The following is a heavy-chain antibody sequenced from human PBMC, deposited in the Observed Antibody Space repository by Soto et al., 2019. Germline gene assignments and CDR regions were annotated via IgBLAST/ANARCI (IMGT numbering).Heavy chain of an antibody. Sequence: ASVKVSCKASGYTFTGYYMHWVRQAPGQGLEWMRWINPNSGGTNYAQKFQGRVTMTRDTSISTAYMELSRLRSDDTAVYYCATMTTVTTVGYYGMDVWGQGTTVTVSS. D-gene: IGHD4-17*01. J-gene: IGHJ6*02. V-gene: IGHV1-2*02. CDR2: INPNSGGT. CDR1: GYTFTGYY. CDR3: ATMTTVTTVGYYGMDV.